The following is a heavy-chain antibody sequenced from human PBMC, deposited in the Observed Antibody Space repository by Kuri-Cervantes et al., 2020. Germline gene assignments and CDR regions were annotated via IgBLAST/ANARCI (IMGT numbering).Heavy chain of an antibody. J-gene: IGHJ3*02. D-gene: IGHD4-23*01. CDR3: AREGYGGIPDAFDI. V-gene: IGHV3-21*04. CDR2: ISSSSSYI. CDR1: GFTFSSYS. Sequence: LSLTCAASGFTFSSYSMNWVRQAPGKGLEWVSSISSSSSYIYYADSVKGRFTISRDNAKNSLYLQMNSLRAEDTAVYYCAREGYGGIPDAFDIWGQGTMVTVSS.